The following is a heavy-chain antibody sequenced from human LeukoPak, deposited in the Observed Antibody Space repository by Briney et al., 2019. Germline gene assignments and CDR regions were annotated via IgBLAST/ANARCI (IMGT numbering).Heavy chain of an antibody. CDR1: GFSFSDYN. D-gene: IGHD2-2*01. Sequence: QTGGSLRLSCAASGFSFSDYNMNWVRQAPGKGLEWVAFIWTDGSNKYYADSVKGRFTISRDNSKNTLYLQMNSLRPEDTAVYYCAKDLAEYCTSISCPSLDYWGQGTLVTVSS. J-gene: IGHJ4*02. CDR2: IWTDGSNK. V-gene: IGHV3-30*02. CDR3: AKDLAEYCTSISCPSLDY.